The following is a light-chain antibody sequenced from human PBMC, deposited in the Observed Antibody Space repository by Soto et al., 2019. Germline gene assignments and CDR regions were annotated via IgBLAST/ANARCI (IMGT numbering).Light chain of an antibody. Sequence: QAVVTQPPSASGSPGQSVTISCTGTSSDVGGYNYVSWYQQHPGKAPKLMIYDVSKRPSGVPERFSGSKSGNTASLTVSGLQAEDEADYYCNSYAGSNHVVFGGGTKLTVL. V-gene: IGLV2-8*01. CDR2: DVS. J-gene: IGLJ2*01. CDR3: NSYAGSNHVV. CDR1: SSDVGGYNY.